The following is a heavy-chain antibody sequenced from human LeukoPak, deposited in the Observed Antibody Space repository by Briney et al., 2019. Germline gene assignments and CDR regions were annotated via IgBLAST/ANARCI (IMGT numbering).Heavy chain of an antibody. J-gene: IGHJ6*02. CDR1: GYTFTSYD. CDR2: MNPNSGTT. Sequence: ASVKVSCKASGYTFTSYDINWVRQATGQGLEWMGWMNPNSGTTGYAQKFQGRVTMTRNTSISTAYMELSSLRSEDTAVYYCAREGLLWFGELELPHYYYGMDVWGQGTTVTVSS. V-gene: IGHV1-8*01. D-gene: IGHD3-10*01. CDR3: AREGLLWFGELELPHYYYGMDV.